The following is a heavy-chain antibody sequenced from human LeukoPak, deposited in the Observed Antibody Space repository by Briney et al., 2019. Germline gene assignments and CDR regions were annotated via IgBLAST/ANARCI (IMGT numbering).Heavy chain of an antibody. CDR1: GGSFSGYY. V-gene: IGHV4-34*01. Sequence: SETLSLTCAVYGGSFSGYYWSWIRQPPGKRLEWIGEINHSGSTNYNPSLKSRVTISVDTSKNQFSLKLSSVTAADTAVYYCARHPLAVAGHFDYWGQGTLVTVSS. J-gene: IGHJ4*02. CDR3: ARHPLAVAGHFDY. D-gene: IGHD6-19*01. CDR2: INHSGST.